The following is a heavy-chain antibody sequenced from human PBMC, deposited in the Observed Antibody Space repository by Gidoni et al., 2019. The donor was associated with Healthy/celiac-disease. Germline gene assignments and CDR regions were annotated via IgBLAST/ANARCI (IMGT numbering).Heavy chain of an antibody. Sequence: YGADSVKGRFTISRDNSKNTLYLQMNSLRAEDTAVYYCAKGSPSAFDIWGQGTMVTVSS. CDR3: AKGSPSAFDI. J-gene: IGHJ3*02. D-gene: IGHD7-27*01. V-gene: IGHV3-23*01.